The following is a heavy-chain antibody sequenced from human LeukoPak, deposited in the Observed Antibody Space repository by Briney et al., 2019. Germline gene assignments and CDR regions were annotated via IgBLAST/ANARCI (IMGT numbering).Heavy chain of an antibody. D-gene: IGHD1-26*01. Sequence: PSETLSLTCTVSGGSISNYYWSWIRQPPGKGLEWIGNIFYSGSPNYNPSLKSRVTISVDTSKNQFSLKLTSLTAADTAVYYCARQSGYFDYWGQGTLVTVSS. CDR3: ARQSGYFDY. V-gene: IGHV4-59*08. CDR1: GGSISNYY. CDR2: IFYSGSP. J-gene: IGHJ4*02.